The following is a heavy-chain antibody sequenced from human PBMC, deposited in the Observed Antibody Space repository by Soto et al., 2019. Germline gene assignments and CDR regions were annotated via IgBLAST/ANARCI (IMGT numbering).Heavy chain of an antibody. V-gene: IGHV4-59*01. CDR3: ARSQTYYAHYY. Sequence: PETLSLTCTVSGGSISSYYWSWIRQPPGKGLEWIGYIYYSGSTNYNPSLKSRVTISVDTSKNQFSLKLSSVTAADTAVYYCARSQTYYAHYYWGQGTLVTVSS. CDR2: IYYSGST. D-gene: IGHD3-10*01. J-gene: IGHJ4*02. CDR1: GGSISSYY.